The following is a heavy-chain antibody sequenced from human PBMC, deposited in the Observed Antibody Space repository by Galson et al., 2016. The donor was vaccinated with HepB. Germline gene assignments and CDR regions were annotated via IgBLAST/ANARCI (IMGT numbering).Heavy chain of an antibody. D-gene: IGHD3-9*01. Sequence: SVKVSCKASGYTFTDYYMHWVRQPPGQGLEWMGWINPNSGGTNYAQKFQGRVTMTRDTSISTAYRELSRLTSGDTAVYYCTKAPIRDDILTVYYTPPPDFDYWGQGTLVTVSS. CDR2: INPNSGGT. CDR1: GYTFTDYY. V-gene: IGHV1-2*02. CDR3: TKAPIRDDILTVYYTPPPDFDY. J-gene: IGHJ4*02.